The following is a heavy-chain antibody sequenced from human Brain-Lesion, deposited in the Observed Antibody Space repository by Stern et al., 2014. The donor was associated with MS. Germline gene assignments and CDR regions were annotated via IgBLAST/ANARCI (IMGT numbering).Heavy chain of an antibody. CDR2: ISNDGNHK. Sequence: VQLVESGGGLVKPGGSLRLSCEASGFTYPDYCMRWVRQAPGKGPEWVAVISNDGNHKYYAGSVKDRFTISRDNSKNTLYLQMNSLRVEDTAVYYCAKHLAERPFDYWGQGTLVTVSS. J-gene: IGHJ4*02. D-gene: IGHD1-1*01. CDR1: GFTYPDYC. V-gene: IGHV3-30*18. CDR3: AKHLAERPFDY.